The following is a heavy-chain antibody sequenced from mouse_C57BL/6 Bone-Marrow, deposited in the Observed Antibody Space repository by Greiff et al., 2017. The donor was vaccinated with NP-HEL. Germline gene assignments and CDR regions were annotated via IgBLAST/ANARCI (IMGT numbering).Heavy chain of an antibody. CDR3: ARPGDADY. Sequence: VQLQQSGPELVKPGASVKLSCKASGYTFTDYYINWVKQRPGQGLEWIASIYPGSGDTYYNEKFKGKATLTAEKSSSTAYMQLSSLTSEDSAVYFCARPGDADYWGQGTTLTVSS. V-gene: IGHV1-76*01. J-gene: IGHJ2*01. CDR1: GYTFTDYY. CDR2: IYPGSGDT.